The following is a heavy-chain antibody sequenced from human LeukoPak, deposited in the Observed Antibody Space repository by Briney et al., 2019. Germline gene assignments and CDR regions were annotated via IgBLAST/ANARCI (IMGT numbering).Heavy chain of an antibody. V-gene: IGHV3-48*04. CDR1: GFSFSSYP. D-gene: IGHD5-24*01. CDR2: INSDTNIT. Sequence: GSLRLSCVASGFSFSSYPMNRVRQAPGKGLEWVSHINSDTNITPYTASVSGRFTISRDNAKNSLYLQMNSLRAEDTAIYYCTRVGYIDEGIDYWGQGTLVTVSS. J-gene: IGHJ4*02. CDR3: TRVGYIDEGIDY.